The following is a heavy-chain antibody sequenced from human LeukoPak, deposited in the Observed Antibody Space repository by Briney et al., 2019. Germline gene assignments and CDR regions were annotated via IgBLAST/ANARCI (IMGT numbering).Heavy chain of an antibody. CDR1: GGSFSDYS. CDR2: INHSGST. CDR3: ARGVTKPDPIVVVPATIRVAQAFDS. J-gene: IGHJ4*02. V-gene: IGHV4-34*01. D-gene: IGHD2-2*01. Sequence: SETLSLTCAVYGGSFSDYSWNWIRQPPGKGLEWIGEINHSGSTNYSPSLKSRVTLSEESSKNQFSLKLNSVTAADTAVYYCARGVTKPDPIVVVPATIRVAQAFDSWGQGTQVTVSS.